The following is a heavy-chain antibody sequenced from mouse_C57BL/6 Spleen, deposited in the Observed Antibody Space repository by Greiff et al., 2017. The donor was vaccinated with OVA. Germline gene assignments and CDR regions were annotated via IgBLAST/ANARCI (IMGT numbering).Heavy chain of an antibody. CDR1: GYTFTSYW. Sequence: VQLQQPGAELVKPGASVKLSCKASGYTFTSYWMHWVKQRPGQGLEWIGMIHPNSGSTNYNEKFKSKATLTVDKSSSTAYMQLSSLTSEDSAVYYCATFYSNYGGAYWGQGTLVTVSA. CDR3: ATFYSNYGGAY. V-gene: IGHV1-64*01. D-gene: IGHD2-5*01. J-gene: IGHJ3*01. CDR2: IHPNSGST.